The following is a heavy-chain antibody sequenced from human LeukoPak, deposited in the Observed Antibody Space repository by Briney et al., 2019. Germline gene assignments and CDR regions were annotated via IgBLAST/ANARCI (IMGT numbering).Heavy chain of an antibody. CDR3: AKDKRLWFGESRGFDY. CDR1: GGSISSYY. J-gene: IGHJ4*02. CDR2: ISWNSGSI. Sequence: LSLTCTVSGGSISSYYWSWIRQPPGKGLEWVSGISWNSGSIGYADSVKGRFTISRDNAKNSLYLQMNSLRAEDTALYYCAKDKRLWFGESRGFDYWGQGTLVTVSS. D-gene: IGHD3-10*01. V-gene: IGHV3-9*01.